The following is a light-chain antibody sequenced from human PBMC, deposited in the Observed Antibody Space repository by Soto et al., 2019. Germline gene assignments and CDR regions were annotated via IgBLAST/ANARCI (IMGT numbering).Light chain of an antibody. CDR3: QQRSNWPLT. CDR1: QSVNTY. CDR2: DAS. Sequence: EIVLTQSPATLSLSPGERATLSCRASQSVNTYLAWYQLNPGQAPRLLMYDASNRATGIPARFIGSGSGTDFTLTISRLEPEDFAVYYCQQRSNWPLTFGGGTKVEIK. J-gene: IGKJ4*01. V-gene: IGKV3-11*01.